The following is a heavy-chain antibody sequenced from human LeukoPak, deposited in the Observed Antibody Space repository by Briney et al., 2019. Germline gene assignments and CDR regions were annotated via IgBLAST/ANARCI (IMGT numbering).Heavy chain of an antibody. V-gene: IGHV3-21*01. CDR3: AKAGYSGSYYSYYYHYMDV. J-gene: IGHJ6*03. Sequence: GGSLRLSCAASGFTFSSYSMNWVRQAPGKGLEWVSSISSSSSYIYYADSVKGRFTISRDNSKNTLYLQMNSLRAEDTAVYYCAKAGYSGSYYSYYYHYMDVWGKGTTVTVSS. D-gene: IGHD1-26*01. CDR2: ISSSSSYI. CDR1: GFTFSSYS.